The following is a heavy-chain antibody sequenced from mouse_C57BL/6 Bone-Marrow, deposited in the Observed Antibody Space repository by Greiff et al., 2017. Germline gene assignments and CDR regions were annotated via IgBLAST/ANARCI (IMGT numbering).Heavy chain of an antibody. Sequence: QVQLQQSGAELVKPGASVKLSCKASGYTFTEYTIHWVKQRSGQGLEWIGWFYPGSGSIKYNEKFKDKATLTADKSSSTVYMELSRLTSEDSAVYFCARHEEGGGYDGYFSWFAYWGQGTLVTVSA. CDR2: FYPGSGSI. CDR3: ARHEEGGGYDGYFSWFAY. D-gene: IGHD2-3*01. J-gene: IGHJ3*01. CDR1: GYTFTEYT. V-gene: IGHV1-62-2*01.